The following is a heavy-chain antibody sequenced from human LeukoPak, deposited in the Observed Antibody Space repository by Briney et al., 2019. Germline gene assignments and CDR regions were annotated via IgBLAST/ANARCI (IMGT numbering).Heavy chain of an antibody. CDR2: IYYSGST. Sequence: ASETLSLTCTVSGGSIRSYYGSWIRQPPGKGLEWIGYIYYSGSTNYNPSLKSRVSISVDTSKNQFSLKLSSVTAADTAVYYCARTGSTVTMLYPFDHWGQGTLVTVSS. J-gene: IGHJ4*02. V-gene: IGHV4-59*13. D-gene: IGHD4-17*01. CDR1: GGSIRSYY. CDR3: ARTGSTVTMLYPFDH.